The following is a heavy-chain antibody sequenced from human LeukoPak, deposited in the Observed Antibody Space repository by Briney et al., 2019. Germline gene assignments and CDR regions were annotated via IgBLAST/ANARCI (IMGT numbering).Heavy chain of an antibody. CDR2: ISSSGSTI. CDR1: GFTFSSYE. V-gene: IGHV3-48*03. Sequence: PGGSLRLSCAASGFTFSSYEMNWVRQAPGKGLEWVSYISSSGSTIYYAHSVKGRCAISRDNAKNPLYLQMNSLRAEDTAVCYCARVGIIQLWSPLYSGDYWGQGTLVTVSS. CDR3: ARVGIIQLWSPLYSGDY. D-gene: IGHD5-18*01. J-gene: IGHJ4*02.